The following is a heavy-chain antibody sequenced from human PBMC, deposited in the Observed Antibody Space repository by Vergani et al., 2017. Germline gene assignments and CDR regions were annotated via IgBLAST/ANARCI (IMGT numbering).Heavy chain of an antibody. J-gene: IGHJ3*02. Sequence: EVQLVQSGAEVKKPGEALKISCKGSGYSFTSYWIGWVRQMPGKGLEWMGIIYPGDSDTRYSPSFQGQVTISADKSISTAYLQWSSLKASDTAMYYCAKIAAAGTFWRAFDIWGQGTMVTVSS. V-gene: IGHV5-51*01. CDR3: AKIAAAGTFWRAFDI. CDR2: IYPGDSDT. CDR1: GYSFTSYW. D-gene: IGHD6-13*01.